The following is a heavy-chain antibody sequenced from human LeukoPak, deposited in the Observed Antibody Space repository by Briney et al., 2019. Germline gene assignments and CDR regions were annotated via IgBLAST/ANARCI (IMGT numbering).Heavy chain of an antibody. D-gene: IGHD2-15*01. V-gene: IGHV3-30-3*02. CDR3: AKCVCSGGSCNFDY. CDR2: ISYDGTNK. J-gene: IGHJ4*01. Sequence: GGSLRLSCAASGFTFNSYAMHWVRQAPGKGLEWVAVISYDGTNKYYADSVKGRFTISRDNSKNTLYLQMNSLRAEDTAVYYCAKCVCSGGSCNFDYWAKEPWSPSPQ. CDR1: GFTFNSYA.